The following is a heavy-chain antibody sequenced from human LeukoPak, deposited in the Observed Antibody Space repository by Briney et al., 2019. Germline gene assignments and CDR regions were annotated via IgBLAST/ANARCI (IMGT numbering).Heavy chain of an antibody. V-gene: IGHV3-21*01. CDR2: IGSSGGYI. J-gene: IGHJ4*02. Sequence: GGSLRLSCAASGFSFSSYTMNWVRQAPGKGLEWVSSIGSSGGYIYYADSVKGRFTISRDNAKNSLYLQMNSLRAEDTAVFYCARDGYSGYDYFPFDYWGQGTLVTVSS. D-gene: IGHD5-12*01. CDR3: ARDGYSGYDYFPFDY. CDR1: GFSFSSYT.